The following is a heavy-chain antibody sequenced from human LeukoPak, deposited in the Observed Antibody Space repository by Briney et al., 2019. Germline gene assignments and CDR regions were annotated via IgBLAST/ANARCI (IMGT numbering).Heavy chain of an antibody. Sequence: SETLSLTCTVSGGSISRFYWSWIWQPAGKGLEWIGRIYSSGSTNYNPSLKSRVTMSVDASKNQFSLKVSSVTAADTAVYYCAREWGVAFDYWGQGTLVTVSS. CDR2: IYSSGST. CDR3: AREWGVAFDY. CDR1: GGSISRFY. V-gene: IGHV4-4*07. D-gene: IGHD3-10*01. J-gene: IGHJ4*02.